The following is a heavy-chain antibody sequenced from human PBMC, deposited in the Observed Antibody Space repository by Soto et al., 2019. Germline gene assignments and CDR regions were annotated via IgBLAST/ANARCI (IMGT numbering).Heavy chain of an antibody. CDR3: TSVRVADSALDH. Sequence: GGCMRRSWVGCGCILSNNGMHWVRQTPGKGLEWVAFMSYDGSDTFYADSVKGRFTISRDNSKNSLFLHMSNLRAKDTAMYYCTSVRVADSALDHWCQGTLVTASS. D-gene: IGHD3-10*02. J-gene: IGHJ4*02. CDR1: GCILSNNG. V-gene: IGHV3-30*03. CDR2: MSYDGSDT.